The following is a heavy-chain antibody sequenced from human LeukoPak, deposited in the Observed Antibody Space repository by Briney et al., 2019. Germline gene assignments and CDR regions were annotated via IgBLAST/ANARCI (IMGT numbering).Heavy chain of an antibody. D-gene: IGHD3-10*01. CDR1: GGSISSYY. J-gene: IGHJ6*03. V-gene: IGHV4-59*01. CDR2: VSYSGTT. Sequence: SETLSLTCTVSGGSISSYYWSWIRQPPGKGLEWIGYVSYSGTTNYNPCLKSRVTISVDTSRNQFSLEVTSVTAADTAVYYCARGLRYYYYMDVWGKGTTVTVSS. CDR3: ARGLRYYYYMDV.